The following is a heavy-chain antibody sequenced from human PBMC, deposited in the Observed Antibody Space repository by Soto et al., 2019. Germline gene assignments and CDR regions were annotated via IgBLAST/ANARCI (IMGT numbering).Heavy chain of an antibody. Sequence: QVQLVQSGAEVKKPGASVKVSCKASGYTFTSYGISWVRQAPGQGLERMGWISAYNGNTNYAQKLQGRVTMTTDTAPRTSNLELRSLKYDDTGVHFCARDARALKRNQRPYYRYCDMDLWGQGTTVPVPS. CDR1: GYTFTSYG. V-gene: IGHV1-18*01. CDR2: ISAYNGNT. J-gene: IGHJ6*02. D-gene: IGHD3-10*01. CDR3: ARDARALKRNQRPYYRYCDMDL.